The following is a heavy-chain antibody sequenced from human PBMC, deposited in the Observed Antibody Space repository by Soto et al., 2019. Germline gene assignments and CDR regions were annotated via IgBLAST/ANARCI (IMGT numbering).Heavy chain of an antibody. Sequence: SLRLSCVVSGFSFSTYGVTWVRQAPGKGLEWVCGVSGGSGVTHYTDSVKGRFTISGDDSKNTVYLQMHSLRGEDTAVYYCTRWNGYGDLWGQGTLVT. CDR2: VSGGSGVT. D-gene: IGHD1-1*01. CDR1: GFSFSTYG. CDR3: TRWNGYGDL. J-gene: IGHJ5*02. V-gene: IGHV3-23*01.